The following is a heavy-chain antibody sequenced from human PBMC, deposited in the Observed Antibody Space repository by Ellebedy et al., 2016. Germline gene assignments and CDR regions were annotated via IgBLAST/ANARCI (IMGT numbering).Heavy chain of an antibody. CDR1: GGSLSGSTYY. Sequence: SETLSLXCTVSGGSLSGSTYYWGWIRQPPGKGLEWIGSVYSSGNTNYNPSLKSRVTMSVGTSQKQFSLKLSYVTAADTAVYYCARGGGSYNNAFDIWGQGTMVTVSS. V-gene: IGHV4-39*07. CDR2: VYSSGNT. J-gene: IGHJ3*02. CDR3: ARGGGSYNNAFDI. D-gene: IGHD1-26*01.